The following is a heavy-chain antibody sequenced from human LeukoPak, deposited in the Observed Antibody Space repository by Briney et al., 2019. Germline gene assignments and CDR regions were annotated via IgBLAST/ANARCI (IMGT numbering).Heavy chain of an antibody. CDR1: GDSVSSNSAA. Sequence: SQTLSLTCAISGDSVSSNSAAWNWIRQSPSRGLEWLGRTYYRSKWYNDYAVSVKSRITINPDTSKNQFSLQLNSVTPEDTAVYYCARDSERFGYSSSWYYMDVWGKGTTVTVSS. V-gene: IGHV6-1*01. CDR2: TYYRSKWYN. D-gene: IGHD6-13*01. J-gene: IGHJ6*03. CDR3: ARDSERFGYSSSWYYMDV.